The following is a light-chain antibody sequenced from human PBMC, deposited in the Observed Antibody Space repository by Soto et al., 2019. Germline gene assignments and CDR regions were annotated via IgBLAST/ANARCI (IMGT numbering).Light chain of an antibody. CDR2: GGS. J-gene: IGKJ1*01. CDR1: QSVDTSY. V-gene: IGKV3-20*01. Sequence: EIVLTQSPGTLSLSPGERATLSCRASQSVDTSYLAWYQQKAGQAPRLLIYGGSNRATGIPDRFSGSGSGTDFSLTITRLEPEDFAVYYCQQYVWSPWTFGQGTKVEIK. CDR3: QQYVWSPWT.